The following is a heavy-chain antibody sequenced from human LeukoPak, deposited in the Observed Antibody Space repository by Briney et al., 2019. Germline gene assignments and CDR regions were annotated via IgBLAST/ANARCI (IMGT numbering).Heavy chain of an antibody. Sequence: GASVKVSCKASGYTFTDFYIHWVRQAPGQGLEWMGWINPNSGGTSYAQNFQGRVTMTRDTSISTAYMELSRLRSDDTAVYYCARDLSLYGSGSYYFDYWGQGTLVTVSS. J-gene: IGHJ4*02. CDR3: ARDLSLYGSGSYYFDY. V-gene: IGHV1-2*02. CDR1: GYTFTDFY. CDR2: INPNSGGT. D-gene: IGHD3-10*01.